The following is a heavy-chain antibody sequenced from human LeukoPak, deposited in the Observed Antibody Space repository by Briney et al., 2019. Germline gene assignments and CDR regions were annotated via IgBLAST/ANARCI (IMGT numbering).Heavy chain of an antibody. V-gene: IGHV1-18*01. CDR1: GYTFTSYG. D-gene: IGHD6-13*01. CDR2: ISAYNGNT. J-gene: IGHJ4*02. Sequence: ASVKVSCKASGYTFTSYGISWVRQAPGQGLEWMGWISAYNGNTNYAQKLQGRVTMTADTSTSTAYMELRSLRSDDTAVYYCARGEPWTHSSWYNYWGQGALVTVSS. CDR3: ARGEPWTHSSWYNY.